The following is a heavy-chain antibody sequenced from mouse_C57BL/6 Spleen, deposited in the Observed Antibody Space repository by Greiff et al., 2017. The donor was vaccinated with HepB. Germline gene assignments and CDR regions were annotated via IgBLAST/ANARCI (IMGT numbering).Heavy chain of an antibody. V-gene: IGHV1-64*01. CDR2: IHPNSGST. D-gene: IGHD2-5*01. CDR3: ARRDYSNSLYYAMDY. CDR1: GYTFTSYW. Sequence: QVQLQQPGAELVKPGASVKLSCKASGYTFTSYWMHWVKQRPGQGLEWIGMIHPNSGSTNYNEKFKSKATLTVDKSSSTAYMQLSSLTSEDSAVYYCARRDYSNSLYYAMDYWGQGTSVTVSS. J-gene: IGHJ4*01.